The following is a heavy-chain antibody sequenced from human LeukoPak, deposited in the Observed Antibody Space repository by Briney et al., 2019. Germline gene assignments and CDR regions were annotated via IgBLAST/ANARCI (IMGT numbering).Heavy chain of an antibody. D-gene: IGHD3-3*01. V-gene: IGHV3-23*01. J-gene: IGHJ4*02. CDR1: GFTFSSYA. Sequence: GGSLRLSCAASGFTFSSYAMSWVRQAPGKGLEWVSAISGSGGSTYYADSVKGRFTISRDNAKNTLYLQMNSLRADDMAVYYCARGRAIFGVAPDYWGQGTLVTVSS. CDR3: ARGRAIFGVAPDY. CDR2: ISGSGGST.